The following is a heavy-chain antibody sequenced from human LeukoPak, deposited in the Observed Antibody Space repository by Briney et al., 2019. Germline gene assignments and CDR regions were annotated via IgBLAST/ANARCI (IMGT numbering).Heavy chain of an antibody. Sequence: PGGSLRLSCAASGFTFSSYSMNWVRQATGKGLECVSSISSSSSYIYYADSVKGRFTISRDNAKNSLYLKMNSLRAEDTAVYYCARIERGTFDHWGQGTLVTVSS. J-gene: IGHJ4*02. CDR3: ARIERGTFDH. CDR2: ISSSSSYI. V-gene: IGHV3-21*01. CDR1: GFTFSSYS. D-gene: IGHD1/OR15-1a*01.